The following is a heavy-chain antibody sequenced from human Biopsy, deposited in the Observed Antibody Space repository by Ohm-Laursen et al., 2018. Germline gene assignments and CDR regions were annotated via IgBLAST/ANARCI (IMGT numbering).Heavy chain of an antibody. CDR1: GFNFGDLG. CDR2: IRSIGSGGTT. Sequence: SLRLSCAASGFNFGDLGMGWFRQVPGKGLECVSLIRSIGSGGTTEYAESVKGRFTVSRDDSKSLTYLQMSSLKIEDTGSYYCTKWSGGYSYSSLWGRGTLVTVSS. J-gene: IGHJ4*02. CDR3: TKWSGGYSYSSL. V-gene: IGHV3-49*03. D-gene: IGHD5-18*01.